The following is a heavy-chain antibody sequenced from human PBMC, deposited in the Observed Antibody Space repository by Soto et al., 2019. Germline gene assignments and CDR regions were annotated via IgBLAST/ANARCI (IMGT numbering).Heavy chain of an antibody. J-gene: IGHJ6*02. Sequence: QVQLVQSGAEVKKPGASVKVSCKASGYTFTGYYMHWVRQAPGQGLEWMGWINPNSGGTNYAQKFQGWVTMTRDTSISTAYLELSRLRSGDTAVYYCARDSSLGYCTNGVCYTYYGMDVWGQGTTVTVSS. CDR1: GYTFTGYY. D-gene: IGHD2-8*01. CDR3: ARDSSLGYCTNGVCYTYYGMDV. CDR2: INPNSGGT. V-gene: IGHV1-2*04.